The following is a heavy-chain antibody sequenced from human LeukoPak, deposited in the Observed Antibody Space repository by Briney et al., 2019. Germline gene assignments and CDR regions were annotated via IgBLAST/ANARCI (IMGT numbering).Heavy chain of an antibody. D-gene: IGHD2-2*01. Sequence: GGSLRLSCAASGFTFSSYSMNWVRQAPGKGLEWVSSISSSSSYIYYADSVKGRFTISRDNAKNSLYLQVNSLRAEDTAVYYCAVALGYCSSTSCSDDAFDIWGQGTMVTVSS. J-gene: IGHJ3*02. CDR1: GFTFSSYS. V-gene: IGHV3-21*01. CDR2: ISSSSSYI. CDR3: AVALGYCSSTSCSDDAFDI.